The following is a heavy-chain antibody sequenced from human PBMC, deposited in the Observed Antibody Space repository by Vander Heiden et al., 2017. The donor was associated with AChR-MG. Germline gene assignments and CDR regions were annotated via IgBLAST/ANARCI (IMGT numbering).Heavy chain of an antibody. D-gene: IGHD1-26*01. Sequence: QLQLQASGPGLVKPSETLSLTCTVSGGSISSSSYYWGWIRQPPGKGLEWIGSIYYSGSTYYNPSLKSRVTISVDTSKNQFSLKLSSVTAADTAVYYCARVGATRDYYYGMDVWGQGTTVTVSS. V-gene: IGHV4-39*01. CDR2: IYYSGST. J-gene: IGHJ6*02. CDR3: ARVGATRDYYYGMDV. CDR1: GGSISSSSYY.